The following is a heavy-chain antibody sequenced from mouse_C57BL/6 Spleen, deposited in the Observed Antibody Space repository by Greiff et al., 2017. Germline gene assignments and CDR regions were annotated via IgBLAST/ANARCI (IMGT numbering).Heavy chain of an antibody. V-gene: IGHV1-69*01. CDR3: ARRNDYVDY. Sequence: VKLQQPGAELVMPGASVKLSCKASGYTFTSYWMHWVKQRPGQGLEWIGEIDPSDSYTNYNQKFKGKSTLTVDKSYSTAYLQIRSLTSEDSAVYYCARRNDYVDYWGQGTTLTVSS. D-gene: IGHD2-3*01. CDR2: IDPSDSYT. J-gene: IGHJ2*01. CDR1: GYTFTSYW.